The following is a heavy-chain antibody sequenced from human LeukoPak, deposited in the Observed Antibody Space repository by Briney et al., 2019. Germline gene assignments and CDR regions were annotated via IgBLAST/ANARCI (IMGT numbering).Heavy chain of an antibody. D-gene: IGHD6-13*01. Sequence: GASVKVSCKASGYTLSDFYMHWVRQAPVHGLEWMGWIRGDTADSGAAQKFQGRVTMTRDTSTDTAYMELTGLRFDDTAIYYCARVRGNSCDFWGQGTLVTVSS. V-gene: IGHV1-2*02. CDR2: IRGDTADS. CDR1: GYTLSDFY. CDR3: ARVRGNSCDF. J-gene: IGHJ4*02.